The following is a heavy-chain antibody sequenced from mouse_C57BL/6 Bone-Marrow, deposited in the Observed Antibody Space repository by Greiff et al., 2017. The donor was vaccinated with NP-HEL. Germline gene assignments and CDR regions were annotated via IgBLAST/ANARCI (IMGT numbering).Heavy chain of an antibody. CDR2: INPGSGGT. Sequence: VQLQQSGAELVRPGTSVKVSCKASGYAFTNYLIEWVKQRPGQGLEWIGVINPGSGGTNYNEKFKGKATLTADKSSSTAYMQLSSLTSEGSAVYFCARYPSLDYWGQGTTLTVSS. CDR1: GYAFTNYL. V-gene: IGHV1-54*01. CDR3: ARYPSLDY. J-gene: IGHJ2*01.